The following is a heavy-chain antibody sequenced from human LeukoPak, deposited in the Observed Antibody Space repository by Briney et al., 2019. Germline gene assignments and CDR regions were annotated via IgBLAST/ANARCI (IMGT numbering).Heavy chain of an antibody. V-gene: IGHV3-66*02. CDR3: ARGYWGIAADWYFDL. D-gene: IGHD6-13*01. CDR1: GFTVSSNY. Sequence: GGSLRLSCAASGFTVSSNYMSWVRQAPGKGLEWVSVIYSGGSTYYADSVKGRITISRDNSKNTLYLQMNSLRAEDTAVYYCARGYWGIAADWYFDLWGRGTLVTVSS. CDR2: IYSGGST. J-gene: IGHJ2*01.